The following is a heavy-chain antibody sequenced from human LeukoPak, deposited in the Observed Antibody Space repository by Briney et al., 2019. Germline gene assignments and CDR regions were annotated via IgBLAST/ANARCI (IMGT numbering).Heavy chain of an antibody. D-gene: IGHD1-26*01. J-gene: IGHJ4*02. V-gene: IGHV3-23*01. Sequence: GGSLRLSCAASGFNFTDAWMTWVRQAPGKGMEWVATISGSGVMTYYADSVKGRFTVSGDHSKNTLYLQMSSLAAADTAVYYCAKDRSIGTYYTFDHWGQGTLVTVSS. CDR1: GFNFTDAW. CDR3: AKDRSIGTYYTFDH. CDR2: ISGSGVMT.